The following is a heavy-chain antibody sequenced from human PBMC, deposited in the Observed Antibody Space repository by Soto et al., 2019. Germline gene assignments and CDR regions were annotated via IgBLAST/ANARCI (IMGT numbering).Heavy chain of an antibody. Sequence: ASVKLSCKASGYTFTTYFIHWVRQAPGQGLEWMGIVRPSGGNTAYAQRFQGRLTMTRDTSTSTAYMELSSLRSDDTAVYYCARDGSAWDFDYWGQGTLVTVSS. CDR3: ARDGSAWDFDY. CDR1: GYTFTTYF. D-gene: IGHD6-19*01. V-gene: IGHV1-46*01. J-gene: IGHJ4*02. CDR2: VRPSGGNT.